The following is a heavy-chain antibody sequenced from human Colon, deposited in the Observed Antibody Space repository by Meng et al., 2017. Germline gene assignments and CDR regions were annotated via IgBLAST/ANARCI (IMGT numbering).Heavy chain of an antibody. V-gene: IGHV4-34*01. CDR1: GGSFSDYY. CDR3: ARGVDWAKSGNF. CDR2: IHPSGST. J-gene: IGHJ4*02. D-gene: IGHD3-9*01. Sequence: VPPRPWGAGLLKPSETLSLTCAVYGGSFSDYYLTWIRQPPGKGLGWVGEIHPSGSTYYRPSLQSRVTITLDTSKNQFSLTLSSMTAADTAVYYCARGVDWAKSGNFWGQGTLVTVSS.